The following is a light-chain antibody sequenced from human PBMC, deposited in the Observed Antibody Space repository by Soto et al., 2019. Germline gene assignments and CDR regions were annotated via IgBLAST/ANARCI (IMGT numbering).Light chain of an antibody. Sequence: EIVMTQSPATLSVSPGERATLSCRARQSVSSNLAWYQQKPGQGPRLLIYGASTRPTGIPARFSGSGSGTEFALTISSLQSEDFAVYYCQQYNNWPRTFGQGTKVEIK. CDR3: QQYNNWPRT. J-gene: IGKJ1*01. V-gene: IGKV3-15*01. CDR1: QSVSSN. CDR2: GAS.